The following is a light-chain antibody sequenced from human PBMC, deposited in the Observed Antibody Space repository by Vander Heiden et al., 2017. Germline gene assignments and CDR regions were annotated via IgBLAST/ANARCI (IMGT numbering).Light chain of an antibody. J-gene: IGLJ2*01. Sequence: QSLLTQPPSASGAPGQRVPISCTGSSSIIGSGYAVHLYQHLPGTAPKLLIYGSSNRPPGVPDRFSGSKSGTSAALAITGLQAEDEADYYCQSYDSSLSGSVVFGGGTKLTVL. CDR3: QSYDSSLSGSVV. V-gene: IGLV1-40*01. CDR2: GSS. CDR1: SSIIGSGYA.